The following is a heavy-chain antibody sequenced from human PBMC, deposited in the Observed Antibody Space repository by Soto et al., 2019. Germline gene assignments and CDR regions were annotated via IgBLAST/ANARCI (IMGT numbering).Heavy chain of an antibody. CDR1: GDSVSSNSAV. D-gene: IGHD3-10*01. J-gene: IGHJ4*02. CDR3: ARGAYGSGNGHFDY. V-gene: IGHV6-1*01. CDR2: TYYRSKWYN. Sequence: SQTLSFTCAISGDSVSSNSAVWNWIRQSPSRGLEWLGRTYYRSKWYNDYTVSVKSRITINPDTSKNQFSLQLNSVTPEDTAVYYCARGAYGSGNGHFDYWGQGTLVTAPQ.